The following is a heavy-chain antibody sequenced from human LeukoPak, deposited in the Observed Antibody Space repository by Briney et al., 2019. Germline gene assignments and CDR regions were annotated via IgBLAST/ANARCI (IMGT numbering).Heavy chain of an antibody. CDR2: IYTSGST. CDR3: ARTLHSGWYLGRSSDI. CDR1: GGSISSSTYF. Sequence: PSETLSLTCIVSGGSISSSTYFWGWIRQPAGKGLEWIGRIYTSGSTNYNPSLKSRVTMSVDTSKNQFSLKLSSVTAADTAVYYCARTLHSGWYLGRSSDIWGQGTMVTVSS. D-gene: IGHD6-19*01. J-gene: IGHJ3*02. V-gene: IGHV4-61*02.